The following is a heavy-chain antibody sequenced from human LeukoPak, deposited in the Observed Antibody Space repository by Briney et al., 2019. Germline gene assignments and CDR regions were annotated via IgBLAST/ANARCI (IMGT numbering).Heavy chain of an antibody. Sequence: GGSLRLSCAASGFTFSSYGMHWVRQAPGKGLEWVSTITGSVVNTYYADSVKGRFTISRDNSKSMLYLQTNSLRAEDTALYYCAKDYTGSSDNWGQGTLVTVSS. CDR2: ITGSVVNT. J-gene: IGHJ4*02. CDR1: GFTFSSYG. D-gene: IGHD2-15*01. CDR3: AKDYTGSSDN. V-gene: IGHV3-23*01.